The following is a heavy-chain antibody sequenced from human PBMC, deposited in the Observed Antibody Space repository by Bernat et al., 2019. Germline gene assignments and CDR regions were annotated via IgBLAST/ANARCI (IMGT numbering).Heavy chain of an antibody. J-gene: IGHJ3*02. D-gene: IGHD6-19*01. Sequence: EVQLLESGGGLVQPGGSLRLSFAASGFTFSSYAMSWFAQAPGKGRGWVSAISGSGGSTYSADSVKGRFTISRDNSKNTLYLQMNSLRAEDTAVYYCAKDTGYSSGWYFDAFDIWGQGTMVTVSS. CDR3: AKDTGYSSGWYFDAFDI. CDR1: GFTFSSYA. CDR2: ISGSGGST. V-gene: IGHV3-23*01.